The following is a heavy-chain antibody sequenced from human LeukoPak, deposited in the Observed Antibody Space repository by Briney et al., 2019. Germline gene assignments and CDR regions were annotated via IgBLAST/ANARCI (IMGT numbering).Heavy chain of an antibody. Sequence: PGGSLRLSCAASGFTFSSYAMSWVRQAPGKGLEWVSAISGSGGSTYYADSVKGRFTISRDNSKNTPYLQMNSLRAEDTAVYYCAKDRPYYYDSSGYYSKFDPWGQGTLVTVSS. V-gene: IGHV3-23*01. CDR3: AKDRPYYYDSSGYYSKFDP. D-gene: IGHD3-22*01. CDR1: GFTFSSYA. CDR2: ISGSGGST. J-gene: IGHJ5*02.